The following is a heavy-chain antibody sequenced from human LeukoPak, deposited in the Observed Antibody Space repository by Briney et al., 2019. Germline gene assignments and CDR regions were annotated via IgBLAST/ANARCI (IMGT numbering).Heavy chain of an antibody. CDR3: ARATYYGHWFDP. V-gene: IGHV4-31*03. Sequence: SETLSLTCTVSGGSMSSGGYCWSWIRQHPGKGLEWIGYIYYSGSTYYNPSLKSRVTISVDTSKNQFSLKLSSVTAADTAVYYCARATYYGHWFDPWGQGTLVTVSS. J-gene: IGHJ5*02. CDR2: IYYSGST. D-gene: IGHD3-3*01. CDR1: GGSMSSGGYC.